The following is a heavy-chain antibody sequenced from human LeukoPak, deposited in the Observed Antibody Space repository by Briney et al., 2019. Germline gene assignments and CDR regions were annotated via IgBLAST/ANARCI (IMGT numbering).Heavy chain of an antibody. CDR2: ISGSGGST. V-gene: IGHV3-23*01. D-gene: IGHD3-3*01. Sequence: GGSLRLSCAASGFTFSSYAMSWVRQAPGKGLEWVSAISGSGGSTYYADSVKGRFTISRDNSKNTLYLQMNSLRAEDTAVYYCATTPSQPYDFWSGYSRGDYWGQGTLVTVSS. CDR3: ATTPSQPYDFWSGYSRGDY. J-gene: IGHJ4*02. CDR1: GFTFSSYA.